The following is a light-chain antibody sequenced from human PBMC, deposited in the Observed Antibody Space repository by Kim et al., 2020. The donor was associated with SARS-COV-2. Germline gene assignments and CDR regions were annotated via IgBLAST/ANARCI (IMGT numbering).Light chain of an antibody. CDR2: DAS. J-gene: IGKJ5*01. CDR1: PDVSRW. Sequence: GSVGDGVSFTCRASPDVSRWLAWYQKKPGKAPKLLIYDASTVESGVPSRFSGSGSGTEFTLTISSLQPDDFATYYCQHHASYAITFGQGTRLEIK. CDR3: QHHASYAIT. V-gene: IGKV1-5*01.